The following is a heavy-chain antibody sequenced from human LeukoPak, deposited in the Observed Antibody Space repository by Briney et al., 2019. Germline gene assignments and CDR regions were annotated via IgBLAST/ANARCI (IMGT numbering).Heavy chain of an antibody. D-gene: IGHD3-3*01. CDR1: GFTFTTYW. CDR3: ARLSVYDFWSGYYYYFDY. CDR2: IKTDGSQK. V-gene: IGHV3-7*01. J-gene: IGHJ4*02. Sequence: GGSLRLSCAASGFTFTTYWMTWVRQAPGKGLEWVANIKTDGSQKNYVDSVKGRFTISRDNAKNSLYLQMNSLRAEDTAVYYCARLSVYDFWSGYYYYFDYWGQGTLVTVSS.